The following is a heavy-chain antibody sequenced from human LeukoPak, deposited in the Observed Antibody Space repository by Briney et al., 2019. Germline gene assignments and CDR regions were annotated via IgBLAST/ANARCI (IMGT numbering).Heavy chain of an antibody. CDR2: IRQDGNEK. D-gene: IGHD4-17*01. V-gene: IGHV3-7*01. CDR1: GFTFSSFW. Sequence: GSLRLSCAASGFTFSSFWMTWVRQAPGKGLEWVANIRQDGNEKFYVDSVKGRFTISRDNARNSVYLQMSSLRAEDTAVYYCATNGDWRFDYWGQGTLVTVAS. CDR3: ATNGDWRFDY. J-gene: IGHJ4*02.